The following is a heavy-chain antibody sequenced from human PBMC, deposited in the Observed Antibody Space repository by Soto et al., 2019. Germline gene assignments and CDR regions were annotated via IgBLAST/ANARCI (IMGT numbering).Heavy chain of an antibody. CDR1: GDSISSDGYY. CDR2: IHYSGST. CDR3: ARRKANQDYFAY. Sequence: PSETLSLTCTVSGDSISSDGYYWSWIRQHPGKGLEWIGYIHYSGSTYYNSSIKSRVAISVDTSKNQFSLKLSSVNAADTAVYYCARRKANQDYFAYWGQGTLVTVSS. J-gene: IGHJ4*02. V-gene: IGHV4-31*03.